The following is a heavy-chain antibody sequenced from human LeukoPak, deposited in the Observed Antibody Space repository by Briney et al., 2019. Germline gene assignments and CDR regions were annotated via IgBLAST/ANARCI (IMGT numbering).Heavy chain of an antibody. CDR3: AREGLNFDY. CDR2: ISNTAGTI. CDR1: GFTFSSYE. V-gene: IGHV3-48*03. J-gene: IGHJ4*02. Sequence: GGSLRLSCAASGFTFSSYEMNWVRQAPGKGLEWLSYISNTAGTIYYADSVKGRFTISRDNAKNSLHLQMNSLRAEDTAVYYCAREGLNFDYWGQGTLVTVSS.